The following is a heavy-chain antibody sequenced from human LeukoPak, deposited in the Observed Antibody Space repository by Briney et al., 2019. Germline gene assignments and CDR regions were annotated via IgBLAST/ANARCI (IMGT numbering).Heavy chain of an antibody. D-gene: IGHD3-22*01. J-gene: IGHJ4*02. CDR2: IYYSGST. CDR3: ARWDSSGYSYYFDY. V-gene: IGHV4-31*03. Sequence: SSQTLSLTCTVSGGSNSSGGFYWSWIRQHPGKGLEWIGYIYYSGSTYYNPSLKSRVTISVDTSKNQFSLKLRSVTAADTAVYYCARWDSSGYSYYFDYWGQGTLVTVSS. CDR1: GGSNSSGGFY.